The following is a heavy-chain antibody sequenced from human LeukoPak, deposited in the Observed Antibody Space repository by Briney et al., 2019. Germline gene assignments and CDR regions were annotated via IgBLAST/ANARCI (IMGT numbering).Heavy chain of an antibody. D-gene: IGHD6-13*01. Sequence: GGSLRLPCAASGFTFSSYSMNWVRQAPGKGLEWVSSISSSSSYIYYADSVKGRFTISRDNAKNSLYLQMNSLRAEDTAVYYCARDKAAAGYFDYWGQGTLVTVSS. CDR3: ARDKAAAGYFDY. CDR2: ISSSSSYI. V-gene: IGHV3-21*01. CDR1: GFTFSSYS. J-gene: IGHJ4*02.